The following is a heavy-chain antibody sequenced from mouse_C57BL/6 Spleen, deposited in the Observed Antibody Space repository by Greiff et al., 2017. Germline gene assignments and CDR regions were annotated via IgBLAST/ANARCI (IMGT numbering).Heavy chain of an antibody. CDR1: GYTFTDYY. CDR2: INPNNGGT. Sequence: VQLQQSGPELVKPGASVKISCKASGYTFTDYYMNWVKQSHGKSLEWIGDINPNNGGTSYNPKFKGKATLTVDKSSSTAYLELRSLTSADTAVYYCLTAHFDYWGQGTTLTVSS. V-gene: IGHV1-26*01. CDR3: LTAHFDY. J-gene: IGHJ2*01.